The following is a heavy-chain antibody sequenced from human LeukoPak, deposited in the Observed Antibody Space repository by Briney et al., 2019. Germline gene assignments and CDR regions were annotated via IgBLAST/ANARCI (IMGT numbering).Heavy chain of an antibody. CDR2: VNSDGSST. Sequence: GGSLRLSCAASGFTFNNAWMSWVRQAPGKGLVWVARVNSDGSSTSYADSVKGRFTISRDNAKNTLYLQMNSLRAEDTAVYYCARDKQQLIFWFDPWGQGTLVTVSS. CDR1: GFTFNNAW. D-gene: IGHD6-13*01. CDR3: ARDKQQLIFWFDP. J-gene: IGHJ5*02. V-gene: IGHV3-74*01.